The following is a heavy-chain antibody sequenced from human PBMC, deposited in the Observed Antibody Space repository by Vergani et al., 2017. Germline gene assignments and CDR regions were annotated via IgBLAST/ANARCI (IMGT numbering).Heavy chain of an antibody. Sequence: QVQLVQSGAEVKKPGSSVKVSCKASGGTFSSYAISWVRQAPGQGLEWMGRIIPIFGTANYAQKFQGRVTITADESTSTAYMELSSLRSEDTAVYYCARVEYSGYAYYYYYGMDVWGQGTTVTVSS. D-gene: IGHD5-12*01. CDR2: IIPIFGTA. CDR1: GGTFSSYA. V-gene: IGHV1-69*18. CDR3: ARVEYSGYAYYYYYGMDV. J-gene: IGHJ6*02.